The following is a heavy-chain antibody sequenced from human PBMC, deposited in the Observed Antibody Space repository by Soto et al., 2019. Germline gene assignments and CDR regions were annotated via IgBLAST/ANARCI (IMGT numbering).Heavy chain of an antibody. D-gene: IGHD3-10*01. Sequence: PSETLSLTCAVYGGSFSGYYWSWIRQHPGKGLEWIGEINHSGSTNYNPSLKSRVTISVDTSKNQFSLKLSSVTAADTAVYYCASPSDPWYTLWYYFDYWGQGTLVTVSS. CDR1: GGSFSGYY. J-gene: IGHJ4*02. CDR3: ASPSDPWYTLWYYFDY. V-gene: IGHV4-34*01. CDR2: INHSGST.